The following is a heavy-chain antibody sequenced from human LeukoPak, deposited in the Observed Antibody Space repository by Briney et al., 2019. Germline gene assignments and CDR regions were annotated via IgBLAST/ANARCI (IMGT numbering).Heavy chain of an antibody. CDR1: GFTFSSYG. CDR2: IRYDGSNK. Sequence: GGSLRLSCAASGFTFSSYGMHWVRQAPGKGLEWVAFIRYDGSNKYYADSVKGRFTISRDNSKNTLYLQMNSLRAEDTAVYYCAKGITVTYSYYFDYWGHGTLVTVSS. CDR3: AKGITVTYSYYFDY. D-gene: IGHD4-17*01. J-gene: IGHJ4*01. V-gene: IGHV3-30*02.